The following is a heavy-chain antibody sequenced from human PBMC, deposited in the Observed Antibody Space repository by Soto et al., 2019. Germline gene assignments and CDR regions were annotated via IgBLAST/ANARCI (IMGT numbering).Heavy chain of an antibody. CDR3: AREASGPRDIGYCTNGVCHDSASDYFDY. D-gene: IGHD2-8*01. CDR1: GGSISSYY. CDR2: IYYSGST. J-gene: IGHJ4*02. V-gene: IGHV4-59*01. Sequence: SETLSLTCTVSGGSISSYYWSWIRQPPGKGLEWIGYIYYSGSTNYNPSLKSRVTISVDTSKNQFSLKLSSVTAADTAVYYCAREASGPRDIGYCTNGVCHDSASDYFDYWGQGTLVTVSS.